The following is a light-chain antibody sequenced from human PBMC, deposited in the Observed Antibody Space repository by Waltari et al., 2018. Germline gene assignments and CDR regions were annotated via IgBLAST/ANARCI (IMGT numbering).Light chain of an antibody. Sequence: QSALSQPASVSGSPGHSLTITCTGASTALASYNLVAWYQHHPNRAPKLIIYEATKRPSGISHRFTGAKSGATASLRISGLQADDEADYYCCSYTGSSTSYGCGGGTKVTVL. CDR1: STALASYNL. CDR3: CSYTGSSTSYG. J-gene: IGLJ1*01. V-gene: IGLV2-23*01. CDR2: EAT.